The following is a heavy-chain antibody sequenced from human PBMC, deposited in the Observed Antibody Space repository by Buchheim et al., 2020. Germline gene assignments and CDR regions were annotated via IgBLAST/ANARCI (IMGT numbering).Heavy chain of an antibody. Sequence: QVQLQESGPGLVKPSQTLSLTCTVSGGSISSGDYYWSWIRQPPGKGLEWIGYIYYSGSTYYNPSLKSRVTISVDTSKNPFSLKLSSVTAADTAVYYCARGGVLRYFDWLANWFDPWGQGTL. D-gene: IGHD3-9*01. CDR2: IYYSGST. V-gene: IGHV4-30-4*01. CDR1: GGSISSGDYY. J-gene: IGHJ5*02. CDR3: ARGGVLRYFDWLANWFDP.